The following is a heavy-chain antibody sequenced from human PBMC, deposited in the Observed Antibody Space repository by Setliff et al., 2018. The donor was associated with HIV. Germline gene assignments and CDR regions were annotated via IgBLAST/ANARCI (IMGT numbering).Heavy chain of an antibody. CDR2: ISPSSVYL. CDR1: GFTFTDYG. J-gene: IGHJ5*02. V-gene: IGHV3-21*04. D-gene: IGHD1-26*01. Sequence: GESLKISCAASGFTFTDYGMVWVRQAPGKGLEWVSSISPSSVYLNYADSMKGRVTISRDNARTSLYLEMSSLRAEDTAVYLCANLWEVGAWGQGTLVTVSS. CDR3: ANLWEVGA.